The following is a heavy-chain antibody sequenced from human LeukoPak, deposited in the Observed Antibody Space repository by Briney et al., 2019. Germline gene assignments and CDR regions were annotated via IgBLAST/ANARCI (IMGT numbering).Heavy chain of an antibody. V-gene: IGHV3-7*05. CDR3: ARGNADLPFDY. J-gene: IGHJ4*02. D-gene: IGHD4-17*01. Sequence: GGSLRLSCAASGFTFSSYWMSWVRQARGKGLEWVANIKQDGSEKYYVDSVKGRFTISRDNAKNSLYLQMNSLRAEDTAVYYCARGNADLPFDYWGQGTLVTVSS. CDR2: IKQDGSEK. CDR1: GFTFSSYW.